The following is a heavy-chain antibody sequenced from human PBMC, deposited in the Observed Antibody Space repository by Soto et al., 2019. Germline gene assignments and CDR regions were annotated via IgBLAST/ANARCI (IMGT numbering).Heavy chain of an antibody. Sequence: QVQLVQSGAEVKKPGASVKVSCKTSGYTFTGYYMYWVRQAPGQGLEWMGWINPHSGGTDSSQKLQGRVTMTRDTSISTAYMELSRLRSDDTALYYCAGTSCSSTTCPTTYGGQGTLVTVSS. V-gene: IGHV1-2*02. CDR1: GYTFTGYY. J-gene: IGHJ4*02. CDR3: AGTSCSSTTCPTTY. CDR2: INPHSGGT. D-gene: IGHD2-2*01.